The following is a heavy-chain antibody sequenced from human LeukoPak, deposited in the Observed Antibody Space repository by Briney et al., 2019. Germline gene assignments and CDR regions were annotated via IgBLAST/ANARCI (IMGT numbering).Heavy chain of an antibody. CDR3: ASQLIKDTLDY. D-gene: IGHD3-16*01. CDR1: GFTFDDYA. CDR2: ISWNSGSI. Sequence: PGGSLRLSCAASGFTFDDYAMHWVRQAPGKGLEWVSGISWNSGSIGYADSVKGRFTISRDNAKNSLYLQMNSLRAEDTAVYYCASQLIKDTLDYWGQGTLVTVSS. V-gene: IGHV3-9*01. J-gene: IGHJ4*02.